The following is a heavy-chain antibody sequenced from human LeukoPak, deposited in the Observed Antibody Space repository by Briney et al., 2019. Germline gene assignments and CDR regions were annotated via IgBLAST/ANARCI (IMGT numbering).Heavy chain of an antibody. V-gene: IGHV1-18*01. D-gene: IGHD2-2*01. CDR3: ARVIVVVPAAIQPEFDY. CDR1: GYTFTSYG. CDR2: ISAYNGNT. J-gene: IGHJ4*02. Sequence: GASVKVSCKASGYTFTSYGISWVRQAPGQGLEWMGWISAYNGNTNYAQKLQGRVTMTTDTSTSTAYMKLRSLRSDDTAVYYCARVIVVVPAAIQPEFDYWGQGTLVTVSS.